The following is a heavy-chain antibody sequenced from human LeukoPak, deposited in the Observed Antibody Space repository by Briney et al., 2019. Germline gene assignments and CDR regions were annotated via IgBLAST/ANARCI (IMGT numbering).Heavy chain of an antibody. J-gene: IGHJ5*02. V-gene: IGHV3-23*01. CDR1: GFTFSNYA. D-gene: IGHD3-3*01. CDR3: VKEGHYDFWSDNWFDP. Sequence: PGGSLRLSCAASGFTFSNYAMSWVRQAPGKGLEWVSGISGSGGSTHYADSVKGRFTISRDNSKNTLYLQMNSLRAEDTAIHYCVKEGHYDFWSDNWFDPWGQGTLVTVSS. CDR2: ISGSGGST.